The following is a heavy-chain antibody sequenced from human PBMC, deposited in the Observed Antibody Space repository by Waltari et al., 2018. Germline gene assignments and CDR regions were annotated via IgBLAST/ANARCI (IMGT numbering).Heavy chain of an antibody. V-gene: IGHV4-30-2*01. Sequence: QLQLQESGSGLVKPSETLSLTCAVSDGSINNGDYSWTWIRQPPGKGLDWIGNIYHAGTTYYNPYLKSRVTISLDRSKNQFSLKLTSVTAADTAMYYCARGGDGYKYWGQGTLVTVSS. CDR2: IYHAGTT. J-gene: IGHJ4*02. CDR1: DGSINNGDYS. D-gene: IGHD5-12*01. CDR3: ARGGDGYKY.